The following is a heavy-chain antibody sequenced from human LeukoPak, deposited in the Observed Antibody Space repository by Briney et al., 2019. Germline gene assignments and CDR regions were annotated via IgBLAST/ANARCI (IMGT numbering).Heavy chain of an antibody. D-gene: IGHD2-21*01. Sequence: SETLSLTCSVPGGSISRSYYYWGWIRQPPGKGLEWIGTIYYSGNTFYNPSLKSRVTISVDTSKNQFSLKLTSVTAADTAVYYCARDRNMWALDIWGQGTMVTVTS. CDR2: IYYSGNT. CDR1: GGSISRSYYY. V-gene: IGHV4-39*07. CDR3: ARDRNMWALDI. J-gene: IGHJ3*02.